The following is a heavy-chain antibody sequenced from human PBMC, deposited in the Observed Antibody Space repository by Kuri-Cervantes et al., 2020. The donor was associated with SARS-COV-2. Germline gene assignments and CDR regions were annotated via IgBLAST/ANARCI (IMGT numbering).Heavy chain of an antibody. CDR3: ARDRHLAVAGHFDY. CDR2: IKQDGSEK. J-gene: IGHJ4*02. V-gene: IGHV3-7*05. CDR1: GFTFSSYA. Sequence: GGSLRLSCAASGFTFSSYAMRWVRQAPGKGLEWVANIKQDGSEKYYVDSVKGRFTISRDNAKNSLYLQMNSLRAEDTAVYYCARDRHLAVAGHFDYWGQGTLVTVSS. D-gene: IGHD6-19*01.